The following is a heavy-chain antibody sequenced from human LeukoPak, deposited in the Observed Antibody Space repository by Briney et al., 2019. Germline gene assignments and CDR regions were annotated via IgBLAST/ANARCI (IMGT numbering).Heavy chain of an antibody. V-gene: IGHV3-74*01. D-gene: IGHD6-19*01. Sequence: PGGSLRLSCTASAFTFSSYWMHWVRQAPGKGLVWVSHINSGGSSTSYADSVKGRFTISRDNAKNTLYLQMNSPRAEDTAVYYCARDRYSSAWYEEWGQGTLVTVSS. CDR1: AFTFSSYW. CDR3: ARDRYSSAWYEE. J-gene: IGHJ4*02. CDR2: INSGGSST.